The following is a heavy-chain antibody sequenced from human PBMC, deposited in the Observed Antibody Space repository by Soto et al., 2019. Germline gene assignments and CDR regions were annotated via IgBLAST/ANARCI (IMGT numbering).Heavy chain of an antibody. CDR1: GFTFSKYG. D-gene: IGHD3-16*01. Sequence: QVHLVESGGGVVQPGTSLRLSCVASGFTFSKYGMHWVRQAPGKGLEWVAILTDDGKAKYYADSVKGRFIISRDNSNNTLSLQMNTLSADNTAVYYSAKVRFPLKYYYGLEGWGPVTTVSVS. CDR2: LTDDGKAK. V-gene: IGHV3-30*18. CDR3: AKVRFPLKYYYGLEG. J-gene: IGHJ6*01.